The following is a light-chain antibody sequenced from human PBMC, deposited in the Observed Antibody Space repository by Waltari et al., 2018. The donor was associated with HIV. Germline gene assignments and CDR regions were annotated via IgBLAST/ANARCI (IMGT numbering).Light chain of an antibody. J-gene: IGLJ2*01. CDR3: QTWGTGSRVV. Sequence: QLVLTQSPSAPASLGASVLLTCTLSSGHSNYAIAWRQQHPEKVPRYFMKMNSDGNHIKGDGSPDRFSGCSAEAERYLTISSLQSEDEGDYCCQTWGTGSRVVFGGGTKLTVL. CDR2: MNSDGNH. CDR1: SGHSNYA. V-gene: IGLV4-69*01.